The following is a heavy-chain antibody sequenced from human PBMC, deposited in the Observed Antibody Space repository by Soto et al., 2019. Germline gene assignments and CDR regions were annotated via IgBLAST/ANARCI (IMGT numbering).Heavy chain of an antibody. D-gene: IGHD3-10*01. J-gene: IGHJ6*04. V-gene: IGHV3-23*01. CDR2: ISGSGGST. Sequence: GGSLRLSCAASGFTFSSYAMSWVRQAPGKGLEWVSAISGSGGSTYYADSVKGRFTISRDNSKNTLYLQMNSLRAEDTAVYYCEKDFHYYGSGPLDVWGKGTTVTVSS. CDR3: EKDFHYYGSGPLDV. CDR1: GFTFSSYA.